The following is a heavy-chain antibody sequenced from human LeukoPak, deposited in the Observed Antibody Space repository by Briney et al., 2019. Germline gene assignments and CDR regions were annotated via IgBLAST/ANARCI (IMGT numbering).Heavy chain of an antibody. Sequence: SETLSLTCTVPGGSISTYYWSWIRQPPGKGLEWIGNIYYSGSTNNNPSLKSRVTISIDTSKKQFSLKLSSVTAADTAVYYCAKPIGIAAALGAFDIWGQGTMVTVSS. V-gene: IGHV4-59*08. D-gene: IGHD6-13*01. J-gene: IGHJ3*02. CDR2: IYYSGST. CDR3: AKPIGIAAALGAFDI. CDR1: GGSISTYY.